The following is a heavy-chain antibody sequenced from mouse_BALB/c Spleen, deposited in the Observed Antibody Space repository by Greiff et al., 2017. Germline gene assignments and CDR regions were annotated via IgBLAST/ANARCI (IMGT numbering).Heavy chain of an antibody. J-gene: IGHJ3*01. CDR2: IWTGGGT. V-gene: IGHV2-9-2*01. Sequence: VKLMESGPGLVAPSQSLSITCTVSGFSLTSYDISWIRQPPGKGLEWLGVIWTGGGTNYNSAFMSRLSISKDNSKSQVFLKMNSLQTDDTARYYCATHYYGSSPFAYWGQGTLVTVSA. D-gene: IGHD1-1*01. CDR3: ATHYYGSSPFAY. CDR1: GFSLTSYD.